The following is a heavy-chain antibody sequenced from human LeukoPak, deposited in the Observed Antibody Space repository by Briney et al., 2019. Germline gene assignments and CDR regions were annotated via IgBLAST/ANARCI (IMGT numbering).Heavy chain of an antibody. D-gene: IGHD3-10*01. CDR1: GFTFSSYG. Sequence: PGGSLRLSCAASGFTFSSYGMHWVRQAPGKGLGWVALISYDGSDKYYADSVKGRFTISRDNSKNTLYLQMNSLRPEDTALYYCAKDFAAGSLFDYWGQGTLVTVSS. J-gene: IGHJ4*02. V-gene: IGHV3-30*18. CDR2: ISYDGSDK. CDR3: AKDFAAGSLFDY.